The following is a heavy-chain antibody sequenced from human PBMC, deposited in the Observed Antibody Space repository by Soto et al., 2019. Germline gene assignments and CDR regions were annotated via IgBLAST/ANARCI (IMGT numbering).Heavy chain of an antibody. Sequence: PWGSLRFSCAASGSTFSSYSMSWVRQAPGKRQEWVSYFSSSSSTIDYADSVKGRFTIPRDNAKNSLSLQMNSLRDEDTALYYCARGLTYYYGSGRNWFDPWGQGTLVTVSS. D-gene: IGHD3-10*01. J-gene: IGHJ5*02. V-gene: IGHV3-48*02. CDR1: GSTFSSYS. CDR2: FSSSSSTI. CDR3: ARGLTYYYGSGRNWFDP.